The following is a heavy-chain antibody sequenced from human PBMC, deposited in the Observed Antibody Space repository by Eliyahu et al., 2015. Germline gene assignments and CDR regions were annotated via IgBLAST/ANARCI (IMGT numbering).Heavy chain of an antibody. J-gene: IGHJ4*02. CDR1: GFTLXSHG. Sequence: QVQLVESGGGVVQPGRSLRLXCAASGFTLXSHGRHWXRRAPGKGVEWVAVISXDGSNKYYADSVKGRFTIXRDNSKNTLYLQMNSLRAEDTAVYYCAKDGTGGGYHYFDYWGQGTLVTVSS. CDR3: AKDGTGGGYHYFDY. D-gene: IGHD3-22*01. V-gene: IGHV3-30*18. CDR2: ISXDGSNK.